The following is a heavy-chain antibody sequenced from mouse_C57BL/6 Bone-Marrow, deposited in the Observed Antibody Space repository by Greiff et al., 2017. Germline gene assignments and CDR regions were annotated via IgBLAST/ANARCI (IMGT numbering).Heavy chain of an antibody. CDR1: GYAFSSYW. Sequence: VQLQQSGAELVKPGASVKISCKASGYAFSSYWMNWVKQRPGKGLEWIGQIYPGDGDTNYNGKFKGKATLTADKSSSTAYMQLSSLTSEDSAVYFCAKDYYGSSYAGYWGQGTTLTVSS. V-gene: IGHV1-80*01. CDR2: IYPGDGDT. J-gene: IGHJ2*01. CDR3: AKDYYGSSYAGY. D-gene: IGHD1-1*01.